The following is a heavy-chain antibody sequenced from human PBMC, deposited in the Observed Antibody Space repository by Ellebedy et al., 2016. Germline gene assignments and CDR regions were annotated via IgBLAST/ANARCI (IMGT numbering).Heavy chain of an antibody. Sequence: GESLKISXAASGFTFSSYAMHWVRQAPGKGLEWVAVISYDGSNKYYADSVKGRFTISRDNSKNTLYLQMNSLRAEDTAVYYCARVRLVNYYYGMDVWGQGTTVTVSS. J-gene: IGHJ6*02. CDR2: ISYDGSNK. CDR1: GFTFSSYA. CDR3: ARVRLVNYYYGMDV. D-gene: IGHD6-19*01. V-gene: IGHV3-30-3*01.